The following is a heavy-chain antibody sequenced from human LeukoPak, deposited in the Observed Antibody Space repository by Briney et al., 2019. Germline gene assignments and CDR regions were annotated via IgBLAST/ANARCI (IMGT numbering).Heavy chain of an antibody. D-gene: IGHD2-2*01. CDR1: GYSISSGYY. CDR2: IYHSGST. J-gene: IGHJ5*02. Sequence: SETLSLTCAVSGYSISSGYYWGWIRPPPGKGLEWIGSIYHSGSTYYNPSLKSRVTISVDTSKNQFSLKLSPVTAADTAVYYCARQGDQLLSLNWFDPWGQGTLVTVSS. V-gene: IGHV4-38-2*01. CDR3: ARQGDQLLSLNWFDP.